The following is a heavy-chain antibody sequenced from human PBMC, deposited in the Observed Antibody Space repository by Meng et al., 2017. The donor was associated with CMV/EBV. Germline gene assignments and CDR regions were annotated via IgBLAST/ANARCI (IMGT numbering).Heavy chain of an antibody. D-gene: IGHD6-13*01. CDR1: GFTFSSYS. V-gene: IGHV3-21*01. J-gene: IGHJ4*02. CDR3: ARVYIAAAGVSDY. CDR2: ISSSSSYI. Sequence: GGSLRLSCAASGFTFSSYSMNWVRQAPGKGLVWVSSISSSSSYIYYADSVKGRFTISRDNAKNSLYLQMNSLRAEDTAVYYCARVYIAAAGVSDYWGQGTLVTVSS.